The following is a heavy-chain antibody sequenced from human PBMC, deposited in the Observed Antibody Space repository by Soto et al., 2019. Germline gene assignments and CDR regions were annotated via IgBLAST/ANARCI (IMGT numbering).Heavy chain of an antibody. J-gene: IGHJ4*02. Sequence: QITLKESGPTLVKPTQTLTLTCSFSGFSLSTTGVGVGWILQSPGKALEWLAIIYWDNDKRYSPSLKSRVTITKDSSKNQVVLTVTIMDPVDTGTYYCARSLWFGELHWGQGALVKVSS. CDR1: GFSLSTTGVG. D-gene: IGHD3-10*01. V-gene: IGHV2-5*02. CDR3: ARSLWFGELH. CDR2: IYWDNDK.